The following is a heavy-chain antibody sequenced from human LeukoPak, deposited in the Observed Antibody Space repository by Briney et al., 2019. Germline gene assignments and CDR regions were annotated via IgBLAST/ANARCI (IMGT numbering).Heavy chain of an antibody. Sequence: PGGSLRVSCAASGFTFSGYWMHWVRQAPGKGLGWVSRINSDGSSTSYADSVKGRFTISRDSAKNTLYLQMNSLSAEDTAVYYCVRDGYSYGFMLAFDIWGLGTRVTVSS. V-gene: IGHV3-74*01. CDR3: VRDGYSYGFMLAFDI. J-gene: IGHJ3*02. CDR1: GFTFSGYW. D-gene: IGHD5-18*01. CDR2: INSDGSST.